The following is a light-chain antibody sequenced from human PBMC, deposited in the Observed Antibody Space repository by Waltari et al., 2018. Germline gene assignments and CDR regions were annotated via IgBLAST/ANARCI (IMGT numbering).Light chain of an antibody. CDR3: QTGGHGTWV. CDR2: VTSDGSH. J-gene: IGLJ3*02. Sequence: QLVVTQSPSASAPLGASVKLTCTLSSGHSSNVIAWLQQRPEKGPRYWMTVTSDGSHSKGDEIPDRFSGSSSGAERYLTSSSRQSDDEADYFCQTGGHGTWVFGGGTKLTVL. V-gene: IGLV4-69*01. CDR1: SGHSSNV.